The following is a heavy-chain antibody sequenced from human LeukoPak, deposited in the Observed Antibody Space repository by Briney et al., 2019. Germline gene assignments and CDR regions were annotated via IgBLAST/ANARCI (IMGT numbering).Heavy chain of an antibody. Sequence: PGGSLRLSYAASGFTFSSYSMNWVRQAPGKGLEWVSLISSSGDNAYYADSVRGRFTISRDKSKNTVSLQMNSLRGEDTAVYYCAKDVRVGGGGMDVWGQGTPVTVSS. D-gene: IGHD1-26*01. V-gene: IGHV3-23*01. CDR2: ISSSGDNA. CDR1: GFTFSSYS. J-gene: IGHJ6*02. CDR3: AKDVRVGGGGMDV.